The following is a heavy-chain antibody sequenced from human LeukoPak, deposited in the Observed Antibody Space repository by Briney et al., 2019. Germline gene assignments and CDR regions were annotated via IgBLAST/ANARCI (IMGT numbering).Heavy chain of an antibody. CDR1: GGSISSGGYY. D-gene: IGHD2-2*01. Sequence: SQTLSLTCTVSGGSISSGGYYWSWIRQPAGKGLEWIGRIQTSGSTNYNPSLRSRVTISVDTPKSQFSLKVSSVTAADTAVYYCLGYCSTASCLSDVWGQGSTVTVSS. J-gene: IGHJ6*02. V-gene: IGHV4-61*02. CDR2: IQTSGST. CDR3: LGYCSTASCLSDV.